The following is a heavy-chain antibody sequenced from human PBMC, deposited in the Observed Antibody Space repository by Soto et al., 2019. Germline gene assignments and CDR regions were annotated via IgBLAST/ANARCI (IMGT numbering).Heavy chain of an antibody. CDR3: ARAYSSSWYFFDY. Sequence: PSETLSLTCTVSGGSISSYYWSWIRQPPGKGLEWIGYIYYSGSTNYNPSLKSRVTISVDTSKNQFSLKLSSVTAADTAVYYCARAYSSSWYFFDYWCQGTLVTVSS. D-gene: IGHD6-13*01. J-gene: IGHJ4*02. CDR2: IYYSGST. CDR1: GGSISSYY. V-gene: IGHV4-59*01.